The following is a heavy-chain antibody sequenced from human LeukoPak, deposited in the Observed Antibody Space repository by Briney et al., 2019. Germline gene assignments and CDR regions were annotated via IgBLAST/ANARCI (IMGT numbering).Heavy chain of an antibody. D-gene: IGHD3-9*01. Sequence: GGSLRLSCAASGFTLSSYAMSWVRQSPGKWLEWVSAISGGGGSTYYADSGKGRFTISRDNSQNTLYLQMNRLRAEDTAVYYCAKFYAISTGYFDCWGQGTLVTVSS. J-gene: IGHJ4*02. CDR2: ISGGGGST. CDR3: AKFYAISTGYFDC. V-gene: IGHV3-23*01. CDR1: GFTLSSYA.